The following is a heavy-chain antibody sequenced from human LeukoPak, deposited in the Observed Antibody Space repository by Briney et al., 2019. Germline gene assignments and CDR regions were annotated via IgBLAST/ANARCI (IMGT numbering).Heavy chain of an antibody. D-gene: IGHD2-2*01. CDR3: GRYQLPGY. CDR2: IYYSGST. V-gene: IGHV4-30-4*01. Sequence: SETLSLTCSVSGGSISSGNYYWSWIRQPPGKGLEWIGDIYYSGSTRYNPSLKSRVTISIDTSKNQFSLRLTSVAAPDTAVYYCGRYQLPGYWGQGTLVTVSS. J-gene: IGHJ4*02. CDR1: GGSISSGNYY.